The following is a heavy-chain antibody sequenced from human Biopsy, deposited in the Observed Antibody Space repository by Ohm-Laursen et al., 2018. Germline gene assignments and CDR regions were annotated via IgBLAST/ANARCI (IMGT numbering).Heavy chain of an antibody. J-gene: IGHJ6*02. V-gene: IGHV3-9*01. CDR3: VKDIRRYFYGMDV. Sequence: SLRLSCAASDFTFDDYAMSWVRHRPGKGLEWVSGITWNSGHIAYADSVKGRFTISRDNAKNVLWLQMNSLRVDDTAMYYCVKDIRRYFYGMDVWGQGTTDTVS. CDR1: DFTFDDYA. CDR2: ITWNSGHI. D-gene: IGHD3-10*01.